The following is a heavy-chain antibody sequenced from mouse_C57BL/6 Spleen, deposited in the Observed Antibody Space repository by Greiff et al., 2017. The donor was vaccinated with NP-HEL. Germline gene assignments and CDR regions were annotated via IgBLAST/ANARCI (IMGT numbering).Heavy chain of an antibody. J-gene: IGHJ1*03. CDR2: IYPRSGNT. CDR1: GYTFTSYG. Sequence: QVQLQQPGAELARPGASVKLSCKASGYTFTSYGISWVKQRTGQGLEWIGEIYPRSGNTYYNEKFKGKATLTADKSSSTAYMELRSLTSEDSAVYFCARNYDDDGSYWYFDVWGTGTTVTVSS. D-gene: IGHD2-4*01. V-gene: IGHV1-81*01. CDR3: ARNYDDDGSYWYFDV.